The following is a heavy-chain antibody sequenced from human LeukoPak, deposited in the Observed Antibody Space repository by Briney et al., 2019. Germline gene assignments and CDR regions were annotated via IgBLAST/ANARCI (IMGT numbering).Heavy chain of an antibody. CDR2: ISSSSSTI. CDR3: ARDLSGSSHY. D-gene: IGHD6-19*01. Sequence: GGSLGLSCAASGFTFSSYSMNWVRQAPGKGLEWVSYISSSSSTIYYADSVKGRFTISRDNAKNSLYLQMNSLRAEDTAVYYCARDLSGSSHYWGQGTLVTVSS. J-gene: IGHJ4*02. CDR1: GFTFSSYS. V-gene: IGHV3-48*01.